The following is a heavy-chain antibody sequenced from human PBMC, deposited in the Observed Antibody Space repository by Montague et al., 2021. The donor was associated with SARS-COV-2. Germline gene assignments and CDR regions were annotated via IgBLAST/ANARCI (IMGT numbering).Heavy chain of an antibody. Sequence: ETLSLTGTVSGVSISSYYWTWIRQPPGKGLEWIGFIYYSGSTNYNPSLKSRVTISVDTSKNQFSLKLSSVTAADTAVYYCAKQALTRYCTSTTCFGAAFDIWGQGTMVTVSS. CDR1: GVSISSYY. D-gene: IGHD2-2*01. CDR3: AKQALTRYCTSTTCFGAAFDI. V-gene: IGHV4-59*08. CDR2: IYYSGST. J-gene: IGHJ3*02.